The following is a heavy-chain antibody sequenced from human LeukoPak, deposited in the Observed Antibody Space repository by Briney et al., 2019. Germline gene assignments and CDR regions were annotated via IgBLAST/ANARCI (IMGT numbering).Heavy chain of an antibody. CDR2: ISSSSSYI. CDR3: ARESGSYSESYFQH. Sequence: PGGSLRLSCAASGFTFSSYSMNWVRQAPGKGLEWVSSISSSSSYIYYADSVKGRFTISRDNAKNSLYLQMNSLRAEDTAVYYCARESGSYSESYFQHWGQGTLVTVSS. J-gene: IGHJ1*01. D-gene: IGHD1-26*01. V-gene: IGHV3-21*01. CDR1: GFTFSSYS.